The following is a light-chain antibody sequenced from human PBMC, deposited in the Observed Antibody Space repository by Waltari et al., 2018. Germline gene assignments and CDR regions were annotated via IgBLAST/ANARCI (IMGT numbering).Light chain of an antibody. J-gene: IGKJ1*01. V-gene: IGKV3-20*01. CDR3: QQYGSSTWT. CDR2: GAS. Sequence: CRASQSVSSSYLAWYQQKPGQAPRLLIYGASSRATGIPDRFSGSGSGTDFTLTISRLEPEDFAVYYCQQYGSSTWTFGQGTKVEIK. CDR1: QSVSSSY.